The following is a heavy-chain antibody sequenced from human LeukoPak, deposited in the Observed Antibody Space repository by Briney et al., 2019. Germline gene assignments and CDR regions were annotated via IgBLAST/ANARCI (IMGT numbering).Heavy chain of an antibody. CDR1: GGSISSSSYY. V-gene: IGHV4-39*01. CDR2: ISYSVTT. CDR3: ARHLRGATIYYDS. D-gene: IGHD1-26*01. J-gene: IGHJ4*02. Sequence: SETLSLTCTVSGGSISSSSYYWAWIRQHPGKGLEWIASISYSVTTYYNPSLKSRVTISVDTSKNQFSLKLSSVTAADTAVYYCARHLRGATIYYDSWGQGTLVTVSS.